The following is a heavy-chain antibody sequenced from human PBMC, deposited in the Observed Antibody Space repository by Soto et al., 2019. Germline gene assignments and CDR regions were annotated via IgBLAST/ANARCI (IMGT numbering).Heavy chain of an antibody. D-gene: IGHD3-22*01. CDR2: IYYSGST. CDR1: GGSISSGDYY. J-gene: IGHJ4*02. V-gene: IGHV4-30-4*01. Sequence: SETLSLTCTVSGGSISSGDYYWSWIRQPPGKGLEWIGYIYYSGSTYYNPSLKSRVTISVDTSKNQFSLKLSSVTAADTAVYYCARGLYYYDSSGYYENDYWGQGTLVTVSS. CDR3: ARGLYYYDSSGYYENDY.